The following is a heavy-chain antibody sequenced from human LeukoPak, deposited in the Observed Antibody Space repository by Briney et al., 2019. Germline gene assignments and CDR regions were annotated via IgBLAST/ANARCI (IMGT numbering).Heavy chain of an antibody. CDR2: ISAYNGNT. Sequence: GASVKVSCKASGYTFTSYGISWVRQAPGQGLEWMGWISAYNGNTNYAQKLQGRVTMTTDTSTSTAYMELRSLRSDDTAVYYCARVGGGNDYGDLDFDYWGQGTLVTVSS. D-gene: IGHD4-17*01. V-gene: IGHV1-18*01. CDR3: ARVGGGNDYGDLDFDY. CDR1: GYTFTSYG. J-gene: IGHJ4*02.